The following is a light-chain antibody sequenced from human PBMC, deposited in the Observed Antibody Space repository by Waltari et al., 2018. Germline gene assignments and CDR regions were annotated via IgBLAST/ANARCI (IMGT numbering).Light chain of an antibody. CDR2: DVS. J-gene: IGLJ2*01. CDR3: SSYTSSSTLG. Sequence: QSAVTQPASVSGSPGQSITISCTGTSSDVGGYNYVSWYQQHPGKAPKLMIYDVSNRPAGVSNRFSGSKSGNTASLTISGLQAEDEADYYCSSYTSSSTLGFGGGTKLTVL. V-gene: IGLV2-14*01. CDR1: SSDVGGYNY.